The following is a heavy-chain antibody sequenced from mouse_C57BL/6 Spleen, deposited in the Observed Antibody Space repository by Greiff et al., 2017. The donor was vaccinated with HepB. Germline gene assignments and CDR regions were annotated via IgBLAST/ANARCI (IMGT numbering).Heavy chain of an antibody. CDR3: ARRDYDRYYYAMDY. CDR2: IYPGSGST. D-gene: IGHD2-4*01. CDR1: GYTFTSYW. V-gene: IGHV1-55*01. Sequence: QVQLKQPGAELVKPGASVKMSCKASGYTFTSYWITWVKQRPGQGLEWIGDIYPGSGSTNYNEKFKSKATLTVDTSSSTAYMQLSSLTSEDSAVYYCARRDYDRYYYAMDYWGQGTSVTVSS. J-gene: IGHJ4*01.